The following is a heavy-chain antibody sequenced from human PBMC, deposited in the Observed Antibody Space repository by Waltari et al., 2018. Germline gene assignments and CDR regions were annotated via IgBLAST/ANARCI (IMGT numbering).Heavy chain of an antibody. CDR1: GGTFSSYT. J-gene: IGHJ4*02. Sequence: QVQLVQSGAEVKKPGSSVKVSCKASGGTFSSYTISWVRQAPGQGLEWMGRSIPILGIANYAQKFQGRVTITADKSTSTAYMELSSLRSEDTAVYYCATYPYYYDSSGYYYYFDYWGQGTLVTVSS. V-gene: IGHV1-69*02. D-gene: IGHD3-22*01. CDR2: SIPILGIA. CDR3: ATYPYYYDSSGYYYYFDY.